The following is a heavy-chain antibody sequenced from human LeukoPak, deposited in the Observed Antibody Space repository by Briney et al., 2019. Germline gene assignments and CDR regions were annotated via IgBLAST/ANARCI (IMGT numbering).Heavy chain of an antibody. D-gene: IGHD3-16*01. CDR2: INPNSGGT. Sequence: ASVKVSCKASGYTFTGYYMHWVRQAPGQGLEWMGWINPNSGGTNYAQKFQGRVTMTRDTSISTAYMELSRLRSDDTAVYYWARTPAMLGSYYMDVWGKGTTVTVSS. J-gene: IGHJ6*03. CDR3: ARTPAMLGSYYMDV. CDR1: GYTFTGYY. V-gene: IGHV1-2*02.